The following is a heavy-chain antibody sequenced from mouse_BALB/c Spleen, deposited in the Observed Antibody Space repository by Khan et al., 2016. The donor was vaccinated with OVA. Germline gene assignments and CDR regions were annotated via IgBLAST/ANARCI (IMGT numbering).Heavy chain of an antibody. CDR1: GFTFNTYA. CDR2: IRSKSTNYAT. V-gene: IGHV10-1*02. Sequence: EVQLVESGGGLVQPKGSLKLSCAASGFTFNTYAMNWVRQAPGKGLEWVARIRSKSTNYATYYADSVKDRFIISRDDSQSMLYLQMNNLKTEDTAMYYCVRPYGNYGYYAMDYWGHGTSVTVSS. D-gene: IGHD2-10*02. J-gene: IGHJ4*01. CDR3: VRPYGNYGYYAMDY.